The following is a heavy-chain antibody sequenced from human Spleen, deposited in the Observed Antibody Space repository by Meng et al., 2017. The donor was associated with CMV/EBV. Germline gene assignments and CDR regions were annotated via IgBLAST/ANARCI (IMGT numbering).Heavy chain of an antibody. CDR3: TKASDYGHGMDV. CDR2: IRFDGNSE. J-gene: IGHJ6*02. CDR1: GFTFSAYV. D-gene: IGHD4-17*01. Sequence: LSLTCAASGFTFSAYVMHWVRQAPGKGLEWVAFIRFDGNSEYYADFVEGRFTISRDNYRNTLYLQMNSLRGEDTAVYYCTKASDYGHGMDVWGQGTTVTVSS. V-gene: IGHV3-30*02.